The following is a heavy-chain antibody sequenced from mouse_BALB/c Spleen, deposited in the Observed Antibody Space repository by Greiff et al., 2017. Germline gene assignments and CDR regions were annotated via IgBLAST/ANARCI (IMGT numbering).Heavy chain of an antibody. V-gene: IGHV5-2*01. CDR2: INSDGGST. D-gene: IGHD2-4*01. J-gene: IGHJ3*01. Sequence: DVQLVESGGGLVQPGESLKLSCESNEYEFPSHDMSWVRKTPEKRLELVAAINSDGGSTYYPDTMERRFIISRDNTKKTLYLQMSSLRSEDTALYYCARQNYDYDVGWFAYWGQGTLVTVSA. CDR3: ARQNYDYDVGWFAY. CDR1: EYEFPSHD.